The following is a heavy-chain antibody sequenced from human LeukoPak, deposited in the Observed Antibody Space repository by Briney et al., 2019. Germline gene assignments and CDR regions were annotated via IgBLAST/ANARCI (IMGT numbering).Heavy chain of an antibody. J-gene: IGHJ6*03. D-gene: IGHD3-3*01. CDR3: AREGSEGYDFWSGYLLHYYYYYMDV. Sequence: GGSLRLSCAASGFTFSSYAMSWVRQAPGKGLEWVSAISGSGGSTYYADSVKGRFTISRDNAKNSLYLQMNSLRAEDTAVYYCAREGSEGYDFWSGYLLHYYYYYMDVWGKGTTVTVSS. CDR2: ISGSGGST. CDR1: GFTFSSYA. V-gene: IGHV3-23*01.